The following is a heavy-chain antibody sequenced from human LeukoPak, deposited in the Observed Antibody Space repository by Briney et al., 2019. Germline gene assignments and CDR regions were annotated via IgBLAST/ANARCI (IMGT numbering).Heavy chain of an antibody. CDR2: ISISSNYI. CDR1: GFTFSRYS. J-gene: IGHJ3*02. V-gene: IGHV3-21*01. CDR3: ARGSRFGVVGRDAFDI. D-gene: IGHD3-3*01. Sequence: GGSLRLSCAASGFTFSRYSMNWVRQAPGKGLEWVSSISISSNYIYYADSVKGRFTISRDNARNSLYLQMNSLRAGDTAVNYCARGSRFGVVGRDAFDIWGQGTMVTVSS.